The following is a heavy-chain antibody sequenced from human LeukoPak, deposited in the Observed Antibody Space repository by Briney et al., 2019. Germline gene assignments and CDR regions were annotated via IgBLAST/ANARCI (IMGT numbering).Heavy chain of an antibody. CDR3: ARDLVNRYSYFDL. Sequence: GGSLRLSCAASGFTFSSYGMHWVRQAPGKGLEWVAVIWYDGSNKYYVDSVKGRFTISRDNSKNTLYLQMNSLRAADTAVYYCARDLVNRYSYFDLWGRGTLVTASS. J-gene: IGHJ2*01. V-gene: IGHV3-33*01. D-gene: IGHD3-9*01. CDR2: IWYDGSNK. CDR1: GFTFSSYG.